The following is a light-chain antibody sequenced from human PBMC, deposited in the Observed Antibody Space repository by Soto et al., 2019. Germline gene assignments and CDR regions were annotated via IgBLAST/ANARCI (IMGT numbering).Light chain of an antibody. Sequence: QSALTQPASVSGSPGQSITIACTGTSSDVGSYNLVSWYQQHPGKAPKLMIYEGSKWPSGVSNRFSGSKSGNTASLTISGLQAHDEADYYCCSDAVGNSLVFGGGTKLTVL. CDR3: CSDAVGNSLV. CDR1: SSDVGSYNL. V-gene: IGLV2-23*01. J-gene: IGLJ3*02. CDR2: EGS.